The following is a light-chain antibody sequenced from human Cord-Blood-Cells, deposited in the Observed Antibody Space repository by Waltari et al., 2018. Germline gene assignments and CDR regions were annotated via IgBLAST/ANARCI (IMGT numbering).Light chain of an antibody. Sequence: DIQMTQSPSSLSASVADRVTITCRASQIISSYLNWYQQKPGKAPKLLIYAATSLQSGVPSRFSGSGSGTDFTLTISSLQPEDFATYYCQQSYSTPPYTFGQGTKLEIK. CDR2: AAT. V-gene: IGKV1-39*01. J-gene: IGKJ2*01. CDR3: QQSYSTPPYT. CDR1: QIISSY.